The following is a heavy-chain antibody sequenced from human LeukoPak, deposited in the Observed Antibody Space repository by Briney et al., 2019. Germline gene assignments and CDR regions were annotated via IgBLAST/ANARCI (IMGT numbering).Heavy chain of an antibody. J-gene: IGHJ4*02. CDR2: IYYSGST. D-gene: IGHD3-22*01. Sequence: SETLSLTCTVSGGSISSYYWSWIRQPPGKGLEWIGYIYYSGSTNYNPSLKSRVTISVDTSKNQFSLKLSSVTAADTAVYYCARVPGPHSGYVDYWGQGTLVTVSS. CDR3: ARVPGPHSGYVDY. V-gene: IGHV4-59*01. CDR1: GGSISSYY.